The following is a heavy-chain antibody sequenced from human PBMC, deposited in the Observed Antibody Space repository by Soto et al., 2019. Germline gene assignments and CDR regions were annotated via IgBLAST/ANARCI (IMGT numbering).Heavy chain of an antibody. CDR3: ARVVGYYDDSSGYYGSDAFDI. CDR2: INPSGGST. Sequence: ASVKVSCKASGYTFTSYYMHWVRQAPGQGLEWMGIINPSGGSTSYAQKFQGRVTMTRDTSTSTVYMELSSLRSKDTAVYYCARVVGYYDDSSGYYGSDAFDIWGQGTMVTVSS. V-gene: IGHV1-46*01. J-gene: IGHJ3*02. CDR1: GYTFTSYY. D-gene: IGHD3-22*01.